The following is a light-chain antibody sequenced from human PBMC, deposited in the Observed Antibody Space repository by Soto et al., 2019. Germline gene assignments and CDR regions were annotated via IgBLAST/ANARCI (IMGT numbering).Light chain of an antibody. CDR1: QSVLYSSNNKNY. J-gene: IGKJ2*01. CDR2: WAS. V-gene: IGKV4-1*01. Sequence: DIVMTQSPDSLTVSLGERVTITCKSSQSVLYSSNNKNYIAWYQQKPGQPPNLLISWASSREPGVPDRFSGSGSGPDFTLSISSLQAEDVAPYYCQQYYNIPHTFGQGTKLEIK. CDR3: QQYYNIPHT.